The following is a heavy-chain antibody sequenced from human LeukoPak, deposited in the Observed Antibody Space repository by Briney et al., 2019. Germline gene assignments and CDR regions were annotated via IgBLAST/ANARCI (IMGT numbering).Heavy chain of an antibody. CDR2: VHYSGSS. CDR3: ARGGWSLDF. Sequence: SETLSLTCTVSGASVNDYYWTWIRQTPGKGLEWIGYVHYSGSSDFNPSLKSRVTMSLASTENQLSLKVTSVTAADTAVYYCARGGWSLDFWGQGTLVTISS. J-gene: IGHJ4*02. V-gene: IGHV4-59*02. CDR1: GASVNDYY.